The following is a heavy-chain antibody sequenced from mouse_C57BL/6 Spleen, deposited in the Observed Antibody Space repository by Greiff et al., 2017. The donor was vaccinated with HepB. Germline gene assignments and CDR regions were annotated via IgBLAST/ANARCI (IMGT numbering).Heavy chain of an antibody. V-gene: IGHV1-19*01. J-gene: IGHJ2*01. CDR2: INPYNGGT. D-gene: IGHD1-1*01. CDR1: GYTFTDYY. CDR3: ASLCTTVVAPGLDY. Sequence: EVQLQQSGPVLVKPGASVKMSCKASGYTFTDYYMNWVKQSHGKSLEWIGVINPYNGGTSYNQKFKGKATLTVDKSSSTAYMELNSLTSEDSAVYYLASLCTTVVAPGLDYWGQGTTLTVSS.